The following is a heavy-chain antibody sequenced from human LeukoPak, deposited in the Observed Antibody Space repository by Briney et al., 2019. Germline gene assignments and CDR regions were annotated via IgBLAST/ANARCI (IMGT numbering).Heavy chain of an antibody. CDR3: ARDRFGFWSGYYNNWFDP. D-gene: IGHD3-3*01. Sequence: ASVKVSCKASGDTFTSYAMHWVRQAPGQRLEWMGWINAGNGNTKYSQKFQGRVTITRDTSASTAYMELSSLRSEDTAVYYCARDRFGFWSGYYNNWFDPWGQGTLVTVSS. CDR1: GDTFTSYA. J-gene: IGHJ5*02. V-gene: IGHV1-3*01. CDR2: INAGNGNT.